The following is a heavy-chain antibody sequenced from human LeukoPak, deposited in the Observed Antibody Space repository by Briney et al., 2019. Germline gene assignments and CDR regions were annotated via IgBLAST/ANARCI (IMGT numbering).Heavy chain of an antibody. CDR2: IYTSGST. Sequence: PSETLSLTCTVSGGSISSYYWSWIRQPAGKGLEGIGRIYTSGSTNYNPSLKSRVTMSVDTSKNQFSLKLSSVTAADTAVYYCARTHQTTWYYYGMDVWGQGTTVTVSS. V-gene: IGHV4-4*07. CDR3: ARTHQTTWYYYGMDV. J-gene: IGHJ6*02. CDR1: GGSISSYY. D-gene: IGHD1-14*01.